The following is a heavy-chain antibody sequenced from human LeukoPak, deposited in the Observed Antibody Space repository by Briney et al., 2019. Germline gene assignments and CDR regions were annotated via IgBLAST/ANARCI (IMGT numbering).Heavy chain of an antibody. J-gene: IGHJ4*02. V-gene: IGHV3-48*01. CDR1: GFTFSTYS. D-gene: IGHD4-11*01. Sequence: GGSLRLSCSASGFTFSTYSMTWVRQAPGKGLEWVSHISGSSGTIYYGGSVRGRFTVSRDNAKNSLYLQMNSLRAEDTAVYFCARDSYSKNDYWGQGTLVTVSS. CDR2: ISGSSGTI. CDR3: ARDSYSKNDY.